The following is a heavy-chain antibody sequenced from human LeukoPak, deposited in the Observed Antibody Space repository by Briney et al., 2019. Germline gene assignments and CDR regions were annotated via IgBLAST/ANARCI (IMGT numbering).Heavy chain of an antibody. J-gene: IGHJ4*02. CDR3: ARVDPGYSYGLDY. CDR1: GFTFSSYS. CDR2: ISSSSSYI. D-gene: IGHD5-18*01. V-gene: IGHV3-21*01. Sequence: GGSLRLSCAASGFTFSSYSMNWVRQAPGKGLEWVSSISSSSSYIYYAGSVKGRFTISRDNAKNSLYLQMNSLRAEDTAVYYCARVDPGYSYGLDYWGQGTLVTVSS.